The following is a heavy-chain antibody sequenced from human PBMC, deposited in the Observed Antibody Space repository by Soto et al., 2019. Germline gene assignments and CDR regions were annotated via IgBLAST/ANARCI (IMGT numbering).Heavy chain of an antibody. CDR1: GGSFSGYY. Sequence: QVQLQQWGAGLLKPSETLSLTCAVYGGSFSGYYWSWIRQPPGKGLEWIGEINHSGSTNYNPSLKSRVTISVDTSKNQFSLKLSSVTAADTAVYYCARVQSIERYPDYWGQGTLVTVSS. CDR3: ARVQSIERYPDY. V-gene: IGHV4-34*01. CDR2: INHSGST. J-gene: IGHJ4*02. D-gene: IGHD2-2*02.